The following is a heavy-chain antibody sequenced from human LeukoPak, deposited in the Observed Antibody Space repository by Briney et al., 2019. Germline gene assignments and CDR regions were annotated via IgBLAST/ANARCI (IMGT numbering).Heavy chain of an antibody. Sequence: KPSETLSLTCTVSGGSISSSSYYWGWIRQPPGKGLEGIGSIYYSGSTYYNPSLKSRVTISVDTSKNQFSLKLSSVTATDTVVYYCAGAYYYDSSGSEDYFDYWGQRTLVTVSS. V-gene: IGHV4-39*01. CDR3: AGAYYYDSSGSEDYFDY. D-gene: IGHD3-22*01. CDR2: IYYSGST. CDR1: GGSISSSSYY. J-gene: IGHJ4*02.